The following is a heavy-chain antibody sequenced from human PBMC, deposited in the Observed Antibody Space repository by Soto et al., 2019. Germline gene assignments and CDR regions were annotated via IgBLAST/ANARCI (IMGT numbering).Heavy chain of an antibody. CDR1: GGSISSYY. J-gene: IGHJ1*01. V-gene: IGHV4-59*01. CDR3: ARSRTTVTPSGFQH. D-gene: IGHD4-17*01. Sequence: QVQLQESGPGLVKPSETLSLTCTVSGGSISSYYWSWIRQPPGKGLEWIGYIYYSGSTNYNPSLLSRVTISVDTSTNQFSLKLSSVTAADTAVYYCARSRTTVTPSGFQHWGQGTLVTVSS. CDR2: IYYSGST.